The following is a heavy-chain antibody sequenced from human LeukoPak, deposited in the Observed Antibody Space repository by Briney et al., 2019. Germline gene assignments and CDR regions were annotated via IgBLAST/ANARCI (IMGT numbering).Heavy chain of an antibody. D-gene: IGHD3-3*01. CDR2: ITSSGGST. CDR1: GFTFSSYA. J-gene: IGHJ4*02. V-gene: IGHV3-23*01. Sequence: QAGGSLRLSCAGSGFTFSSYAMSGVRHAPGKGLEWVSDITSSGGSTYYADSVMGRFTISRDNSKSTLYQQMNSLRAEDTAVYYCARDFPTFGVVSIFVNWGQGTLVSVSS. CDR3: ARDFPTFGVVSIFVN.